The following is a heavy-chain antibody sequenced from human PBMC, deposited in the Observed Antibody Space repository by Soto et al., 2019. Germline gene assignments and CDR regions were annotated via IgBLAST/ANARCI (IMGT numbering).Heavy chain of an antibody. CDR3: ARTGGFVVVVAATRGPFDY. V-gene: IGHV3-23*01. CDR1: GFTFSSYA. D-gene: IGHD2-15*01. CDR2: ISGSGGST. J-gene: IGHJ4*02. Sequence: PGGSLRLSCAASGFTFSSYAMSWVRQAPGKGLEWVSAISGSGGSTYYADSVKGRFTISRDNSKNTLYLQMNSLRAEDTAVYYSARTGGFVVVVAATRGPFDYWGQGTLVTVSS.